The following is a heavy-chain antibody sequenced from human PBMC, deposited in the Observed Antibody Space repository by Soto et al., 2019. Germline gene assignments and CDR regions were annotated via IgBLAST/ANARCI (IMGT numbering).Heavy chain of an antibody. V-gene: IGHV4-59*02. CDR3: ARLLPDFKGGWCSRSAEFDP. D-gene: IGHD6-19*01. CDR1: GGSVSSSY. CDR2: INHSGST. J-gene: IGHJ5*02. Sequence: PSETLSLTCTVSGGSVSSSYWTWTRQPPGKGLEWIGYINHSGSTNYNPSLKSRVTISVDTSKNQFSLKLSSVTAADTAVYYCARLLPDFKGGWCSRSAEFDPWGQGTLVTVSS.